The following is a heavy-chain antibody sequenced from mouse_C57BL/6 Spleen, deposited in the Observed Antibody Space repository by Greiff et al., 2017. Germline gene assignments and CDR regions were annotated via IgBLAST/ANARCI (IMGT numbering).Heavy chain of an antibody. V-gene: IGHV1-82*01. J-gene: IGHJ2*01. CDR2: IYPGDGDT. CDR3: ARTDYGSSHYYFDY. CDR1: GYAFSSSW. Sequence: QVQLQQSGPELVKPGASVKISCKASGYAFSSSWMNWVKQRPGKGLEWIGRIYPGDGDTNYNGKFKGKATLTADKSSSTAYMQLSSLTSEDSAVYFCARTDYGSSHYYFDYWGQGTTLTVSS. D-gene: IGHD1-1*01.